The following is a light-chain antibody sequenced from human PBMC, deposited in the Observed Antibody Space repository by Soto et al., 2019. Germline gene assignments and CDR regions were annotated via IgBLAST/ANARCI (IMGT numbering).Light chain of an antibody. V-gene: IGLV2-14*03. CDR2: DVS. CDR3: ISYTSSSTPVV. Sequence: QSVLTQPASVSGSPGHSITISCTGTSSDIGDYDYVSWYQQHPGKAPKLMIYDVSNRPSGVSNRFSGSKSGNTASLTISGLQAEDEADYYCISYTSSSTPVVFGGGTKLTVL. J-gene: IGLJ2*01. CDR1: SSDIGDYDY.